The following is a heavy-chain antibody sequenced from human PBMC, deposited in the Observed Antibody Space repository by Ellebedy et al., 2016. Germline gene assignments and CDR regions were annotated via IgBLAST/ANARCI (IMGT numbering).Heavy chain of an antibody. D-gene: IGHD2-8*01. CDR3: ARDFGDIVLMVYAMHYGMDV. V-gene: IGHV4-34*01. CDR1: GGSFSGYY. CDR2: INHSGST. Sequence: SETLSLTCAVYGGSFSGYYWSWIRQPPGKGLEWIGEINHSGSTNYNPSLKSRVTISVDTSKNQFSLKLSSVTAADTAVYYCARDFGDIVLMVYAMHYGMDVWGQGTTVTVSS. J-gene: IGHJ6*02.